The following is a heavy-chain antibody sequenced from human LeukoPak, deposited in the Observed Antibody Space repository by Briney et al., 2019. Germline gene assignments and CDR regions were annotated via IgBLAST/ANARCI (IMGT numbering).Heavy chain of an antibody. CDR2: TYYSGST. V-gene: IGHV4-39*01. CDR1: GGSISISHY. J-gene: IGHJ6*03. Sequence: SETLSLTCTVSGGSISISHYWVWIRQPPGKGLEWIGSTYYSGSTYYNPSLKSRVTISVDMSRNQFSLKLTSVTAADTAVYYCARVFDSGSQAYFYYMDVWGKGTTVTIFS. D-gene: IGHD3-10*01. CDR3: ARVFDSGSQAYFYYMDV.